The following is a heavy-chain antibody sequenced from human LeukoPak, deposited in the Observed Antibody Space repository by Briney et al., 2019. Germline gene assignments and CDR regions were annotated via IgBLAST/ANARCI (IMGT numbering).Heavy chain of an antibody. CDR3: ARHTNDYGGYGDY. D-gene: IGHD4-23*01. CDR1: GYRFTSYW. Sequence: GESLKISCKCSGYRFTSYWIGWVRQMPGKGLEWMGIIYSGDSDTRYSPSFQGQVTISADKSISAAYLQWSSLKASDTAMYYCARHTNDYGGYGDYWGQGTLVTVSS. J-gene: IGHJ4*02. V-gene: IGHV5-51*01. CDR2: IYSGDSDT.